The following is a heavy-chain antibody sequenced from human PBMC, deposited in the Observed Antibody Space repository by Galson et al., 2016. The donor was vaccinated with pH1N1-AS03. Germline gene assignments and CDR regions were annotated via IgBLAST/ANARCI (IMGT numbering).Heavy chain of an antibody. CDR1: GDSLSSYF. V-gene: IGHV4-59*01. CDR3: ARGRAPTPVTYYFDD. D-gene: IGHD2-15*01. J-gene: IGHJ4*02. Sequence: SETLSLTCTVSGDSLSSYFWNWIRRPPGKGLEWIGYVYYTGSVKYNPSLKSRVTISLDTPNNQFSLILTSVTAADTAVYYCARGRAPTPVTYYFDDWGQGTLVTVSS. CDR2: VYYTGSV.